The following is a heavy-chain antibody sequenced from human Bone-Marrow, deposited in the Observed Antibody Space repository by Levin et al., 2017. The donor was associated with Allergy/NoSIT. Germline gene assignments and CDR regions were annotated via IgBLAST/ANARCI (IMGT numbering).Heavy chain of an antibody. CDR2: ISAYDNNT. CDR1: GYSFSSYA. CDR3: ARGRDYYYYMDV. Sequence: VASVKVSCKAFGYSFSSYAMSWVRQAPGHGLEWMGWISAYDNNTRYAQNFQGRVTMTTDTSTSTAYMELMSLRSDDTAIYYCARGRDYYYYMDVWGKGTTVTVSS. V-gene: IGHV1-18*04. J-gene: IGHJ6*03.